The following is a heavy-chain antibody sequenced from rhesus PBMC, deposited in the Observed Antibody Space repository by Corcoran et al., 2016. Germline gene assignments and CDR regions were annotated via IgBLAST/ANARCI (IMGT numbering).Heavy chain of an antibody. Sequence: QVQLVQSGAEVKKPGASVNLSCKASVYTFTSYYINWVIHPPGNVLEWMERNNPNNGNKAYAQKCQGRVTMTRDTSKSTAYRELSSRRSEDTAVYYCTRIRVVVSATPDYWGQGFLVTFSS. V-gene: IGHV1S9*01. CDR3: TRIRVVVSATPDY. CDR1: VYTFTSYY. J-gene: IGHJ4*01. CDR2: NNPNNGNK. D-gene: IGHD2-39*02.